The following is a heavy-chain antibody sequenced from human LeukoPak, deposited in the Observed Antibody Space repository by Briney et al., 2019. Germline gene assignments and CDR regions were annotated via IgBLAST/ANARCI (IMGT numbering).Heavy chain of an antibody. D-gene: IGHD3-22*01. Sequence: GGSLRLSCAASGFIFSSYAMSWVRQAPGKGLEWVSTISGSGGSTYYADSVKGRFTISRDNSKNTLYLQMNSLRAEDTAVYYCALTYYYDRSRTFDYWGQGTLVTVSS. CDR2: ISGSGGST. CDR1: GFIFSSYA. V-gene: IGHV3-23*01. CDR3: ALTYYYDRSRTFDY. J-gene: IGHJ4*02.